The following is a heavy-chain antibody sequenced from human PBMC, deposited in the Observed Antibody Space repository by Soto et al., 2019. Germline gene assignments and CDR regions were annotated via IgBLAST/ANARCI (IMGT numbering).Heavy chain of an antibody. CDR3: ARDVGELDILTDLDY. CDR2: IIPILGIA. V-gene: IGHV1-69*08. J-gene: IGHJ4*02. D-gene: IGHD3-9*01. CDR1: GGTFSSYT. Sequence: QVQLVQSGAEVKKPGSSVKVSCKASGGTFSSYTISWVRQAPGQGLEWMGRIIPILGIANYAQKFQGRVTITADKSTSTAYMELSSLRSEDTAVYYCARDVGELDILTDLDYWGQGTLVTVSS.